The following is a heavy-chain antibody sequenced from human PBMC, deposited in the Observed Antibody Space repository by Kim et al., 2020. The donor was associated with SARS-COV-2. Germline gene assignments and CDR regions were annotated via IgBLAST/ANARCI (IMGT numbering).Heavy chain of an antibody. CDR1: GGSTSSYY. CDR3: ASYIYYYDSSGYVTGYFDC. CDR2: IYYSGST. D-gene: IGHD3-22*01. Sequence: SETLSLTCTVSGGSTSSYYWSWIRQPPGKGLEWIGYIYYSGSTNYNPSLKSRVTISVDTSKTQFSLKLSSVTSADTAVYYCASYIYYYDSSGYVTGYFDCWGHGTLVTVSS. V-gene: IGHV4-59*01. J-gene: IGHJ4*01.